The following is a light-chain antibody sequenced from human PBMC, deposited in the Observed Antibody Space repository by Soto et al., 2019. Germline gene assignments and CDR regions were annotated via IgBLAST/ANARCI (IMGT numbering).Light chain of an antibody. CDR3: CSYAGSTTWF. J-gene: IGLJ2*01. CDR2: EAT. Sequence: QSVLTQPASVSGSPGQSITISCTGTSSDVGNYNLVSWYQQHPGKAPKLMIYEATKRPSGVSNRFSGSKSGNTASLTISGIQAEDEADYYCCSYAGSTTWFFGGGTKLTVL. V-gene: IGLV2-23*01. CDR1: SSDVGNYNL.